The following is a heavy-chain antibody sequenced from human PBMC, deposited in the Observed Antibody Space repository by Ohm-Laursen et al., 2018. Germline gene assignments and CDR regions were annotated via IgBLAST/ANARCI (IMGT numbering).Heavy chain of an antibody. J-gene: IGHJ2*01. CDR1: GFTVSSNY. CDR2: IYSGGST. D-gene: IGHD4-23*01. Sequence: SLRLSCAASGFTVSSNYMNWVRQAPGKGLEWVSVIYSGGSTYHADSVKGRFTLSRDNSKNILYLQMNSLRDEDTAVYYCARWVTVVYWYFDLWGRGTLVTVSS. V-gene: IGHV3-53*01. CDR3: ARWVTVVYWYFDL.